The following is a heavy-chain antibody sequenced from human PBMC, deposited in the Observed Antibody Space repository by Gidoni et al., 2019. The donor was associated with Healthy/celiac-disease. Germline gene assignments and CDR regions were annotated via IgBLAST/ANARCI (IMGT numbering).Heavy chain of an antibody. J-gene: IGHJ5*02. CDR3: ARDRRSSSWHNWFDP. V-gene: IGHV3-21*01. CDR2: ISSSSSYI. Sequence: EVQLVESGGGLVKPGWSLRLSCAASGFPFSSYSMNWVRQAPGKGLEWVSSISSSSSYIYYADSGKGRFTISRDNAKNSLYLQMNSLRAEDTAVYYCARDRRSSSWHNWFDPWGQGTLVTVSS. D-gene: IGHD6-13*01. CDR1: GFPFSSYS.